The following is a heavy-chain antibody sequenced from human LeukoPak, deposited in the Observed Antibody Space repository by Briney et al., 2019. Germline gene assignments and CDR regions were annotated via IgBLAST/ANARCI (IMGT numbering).Heavy chain of an antibody. Sequence: ASVKVSCKASGYTFISYGFSWQRQAPGQWLELMGWISAYNGNTNYAQKLQGRVTMTTDTSTSTAYMELRSLRSDDTAVYYCARDNTGYDILTGLYFDYWGQGTLVTVSS. CDR1: GYTFISYG. J-gene: IGHJ4*02. D-gene: IGHD3-9*01. CDR3: ARDNTGYDILTGLYFDY. V-gene: IGHV1-18*01. CDR2: ISAYNGNT.